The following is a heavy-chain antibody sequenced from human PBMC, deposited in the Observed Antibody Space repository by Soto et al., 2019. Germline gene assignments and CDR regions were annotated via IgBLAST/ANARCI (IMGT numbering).Heavy chain of an antibody. J-gene: IGHJ5*02. D-gene: IGHD2-2*01. CDR1: GGSLKSGGYY. CDR3: AXXVXSNHNCFDL. V-gene: IGHV4-31*02. CDR2: IYYTGRT. Sequence: QVQLQESGPGLVKPSQTLSLTCTVSGGSLKSGGYYWSWIRQHPGRGLEWIGYIYYTGRTYYNPSLESXVXFXXXXXXXXXXXXXXXXXXXXXXVXXCAXXVXSNHNCFDLWGHGTLVTVSS.